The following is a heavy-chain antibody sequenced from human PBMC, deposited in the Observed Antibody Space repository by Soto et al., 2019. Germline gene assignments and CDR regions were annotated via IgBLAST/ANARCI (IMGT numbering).Heavy chain of an antibody. CDR3: ANSPPLLISFADAFFGTDCFDT. CDR1: GFTFSSYA. CDR2: ISGSGGST. Sequence: GGSLRLSCAASGFTFSSYAMSWVRQAPGKGLEWVSAISGSGGSTYYADSVKGRFTISRDNSKNTLYLQMNSLRAEDTAVYYCANSPPLLISFADAFFGTDCFDTWGQGTLVTVSS. J-gene: IGHJ5*02. V-gene: IGHV3-23*01. D-gene: IGHD3-10*01.